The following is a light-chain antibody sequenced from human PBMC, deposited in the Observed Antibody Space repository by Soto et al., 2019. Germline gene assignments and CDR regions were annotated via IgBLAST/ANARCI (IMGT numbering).Light chain of an antibody. Sequence: QTVVTQSPSASASLGASVRLTCTLSSGHSSYAIAWHQQQPENGPRYLMKVDSDGSHIKGDGIPDRFSGSSSGAERYLTISSLQSEDEADYYCQTWGTGTWVFGGGTKLTVL. J-gene: IGLJ3*02. CDR2: VDSDGSH. V-gene: IGLV4-69*01. CDR3: QTWGTGTWV. CDR1: SGHSSYA.